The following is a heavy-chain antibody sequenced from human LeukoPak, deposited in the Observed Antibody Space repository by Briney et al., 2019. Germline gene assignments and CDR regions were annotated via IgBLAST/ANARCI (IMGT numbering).Heavy chain of an antibody. CDR2: ISGSGGST. CDR1: GFTFSSYG. V-gene: IGHV3-23*01. CDR3: AKGRGWEASYYYYYMDV. Sequence: GGSLRLSCAASGFTFSSYGMSWVRQAPGKGLEWVSFISGSGGSTYYADSVKGRFTISRDNSKNTLYLQMNSLRAEDTAVYYCAKGRGWEASYYYYYMDVWGKGTTVTISS. J-gene: IGHJ6*03. D-gene: IGHD1-26*01.